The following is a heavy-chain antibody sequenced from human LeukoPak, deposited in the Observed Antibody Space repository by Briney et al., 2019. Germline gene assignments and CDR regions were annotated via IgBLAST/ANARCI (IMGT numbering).Heavy chain of an antibody. CDR3: ARDPNVLGITPYYFDF. D-gene: IGHD3-10*02. V-gene: IGHV3-21*01. CDR1: GFTFSDYT. CDR2: ISSDSSYI. J-gene: IGHJ4*02. Sequence: PGGSLRLSCAASGFTFSDYTMTWVRQAPGKGLEWVASISSDSSYIDYADSVKGRFTISRDNAKNSLFLKTDTLRGDDTGIYYCARDPNVLGITPYYFDFWGQGTLVTVSS.